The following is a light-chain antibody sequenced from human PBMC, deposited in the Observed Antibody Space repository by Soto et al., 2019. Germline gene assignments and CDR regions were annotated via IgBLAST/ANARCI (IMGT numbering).Light chain of an antibody. J-gene: IGKJ1*01. CDR1: QSVYSSS. CDR3: QQYGSSPQT. Sequence: EIVLTQSPGTLSLSPGERATLSCRASQSVYSSSLAWYQQKPGQTPSLLIYGASTRATGIPDRFSGSGSGTDFTLTISRLEPEDFAVYYWQQYGSSPQTFGQGTKVEIK. CDR2: GAS. V-gene: IGKV3-20*01.